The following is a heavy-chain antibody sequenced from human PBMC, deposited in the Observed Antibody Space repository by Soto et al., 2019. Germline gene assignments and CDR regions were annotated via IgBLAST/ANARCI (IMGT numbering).Heavy chain of an antibody. J-gene: IGHJ5*02. D-gene: IGHD6-13*01. V-gene: IGHV4-38-2*01. Sequence: SETLSLTCAVSGYSISSGYYWGWIRQPPGKGLEWIGSIYHSGSTYYNPSLKSRVTISVDTSKNQFSLKLSSVTAADTAVYYCARGLRYSSSWAATNWFDPWGQGTLVTAPQ. CDR1: GYSISSGYY. CDR3: ARGLRYSSSWAATNWFDP. CDR2: IYHSGST.